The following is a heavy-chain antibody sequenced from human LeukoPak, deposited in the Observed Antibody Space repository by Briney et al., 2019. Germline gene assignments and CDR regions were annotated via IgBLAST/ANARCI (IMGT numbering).Heavy chain of an antibody. CDR3: ARGGSGSYYSNWFDP. CDR2: IYYSGST. V-gene: IGHV4-30-4*01. CDR1: GGSISNYY. J-gene: IGHJ5*02. Sequence: SETLSLTCTVSGGSISNYYWSWIRQPPGKGLEWIGYIYYSGSTYYNPSLKSRVTISVDTSKNQFSLKLSSVTAADTAVYYCARGGSGSYYSNWFDPWGQGTLVTVSS. D-gene: IGHD3-10*01.